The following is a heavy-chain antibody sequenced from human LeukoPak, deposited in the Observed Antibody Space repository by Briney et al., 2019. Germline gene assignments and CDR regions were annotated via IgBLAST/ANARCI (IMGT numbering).Heavy chain of an antibody. CDR3: ARSIVAGTSDY. D-gene: IGHD6-19*01. J-gene: IGHJ4*02. CDR1: GGSFSGYY. Sequence: ASETLSLTCAVYGGSFSGYYWSWIRQPPGKGLEWIGEINHSGSTNYNPSLKSRVTISVDTSKNQFSLKLSSVTAADTAVYYCARSIVAGTSDYWGQGTLITVSS. V-gene: IGHV4-34*01. CDR2: INHSGST.